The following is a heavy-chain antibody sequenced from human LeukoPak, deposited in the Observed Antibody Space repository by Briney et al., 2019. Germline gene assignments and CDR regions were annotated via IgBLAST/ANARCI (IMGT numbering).Heavy chain of an antibody. V-gene: IGHV1-46*01. CDR2: INPSGGST. D-gene: IGHD3-3*01. J-gene: IGHJ6*02. Sequence: ASVKVSCKASGYTFTSYYMHWVRQVPGQGLEWMGIINPSGGSTSYAQKFQGRVTMTRDTSTSTVYMELSSLRSADTAVYYCARDLRFLEWPYYYYGMDVWGQGTTVTVSS. CDR3: ARDLRFLEWPYYYYGMDV. CDR1: GYTFTSYY.